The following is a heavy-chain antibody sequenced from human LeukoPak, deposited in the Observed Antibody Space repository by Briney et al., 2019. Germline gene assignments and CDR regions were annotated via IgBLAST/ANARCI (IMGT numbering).Heavy chain of an antibody. CDR3: ARDRGHYDSSGYLFDY. CDR1: GGSISSYY. Sequence: SETLSLTCTVSGGSISSYYWSWIRQPAGKGLEWIGRLYTSGSTNYNPSLQSRVTMSIDTSKNQFSLKLTSVTAADTAVYYCARDRGHYDSSGYLFDYWGQGTLVTVSS. D-gene: IGHD3-22*01. V-gene: IGHV4-4*07. CDR2: LYTSGST. J-gene: IGHJ4*02.